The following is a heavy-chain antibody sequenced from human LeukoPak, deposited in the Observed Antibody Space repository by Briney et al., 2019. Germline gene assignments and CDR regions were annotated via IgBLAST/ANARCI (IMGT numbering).Heavy chain of an antibody. Sequence: ASVEVSCKASGYTFTSFGVNWVRQAPGQGLEWMGWISPYNGNTHYAQKLQGRLTMTTDTSTSTAYMDLRRLISDDTAVYYCARGGYYGSGSFPDYWGQGTLVTVSS. J-gene: IGHJ4*02. D-gene: IGHD3-10*01. CDR3: ARGGYYGSGSFPDY. CDR2: ISPYNGNT. CDR1: GYTFTSFG. V-gene: IGHV1-18*01.